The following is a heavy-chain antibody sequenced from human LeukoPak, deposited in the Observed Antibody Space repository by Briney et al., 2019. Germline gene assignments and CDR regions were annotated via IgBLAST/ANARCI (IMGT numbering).Heavy chain of an antibody. CDR1: GGSISSSSYY. CDR2: IYYSGST. D-gene: IGHD4-11*01. V-gene: IGHV4-39*07. CDR3: ARSLTTPLYYYYYYMDV. J-gene: IGHJ6*03. Sequence: SETLSLTCTVSGGSISSSSYYWGWIRQPPGEGLEWIGSIYYSGSTYYNPSLKSRVTISVDTSKNQFSLKLSSVTAADTAVYYCARSLTTPLYYYYYYMDVWGKGTTVTVSS.